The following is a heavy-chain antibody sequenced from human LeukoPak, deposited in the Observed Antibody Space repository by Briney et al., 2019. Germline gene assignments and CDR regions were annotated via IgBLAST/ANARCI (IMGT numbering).Heavy chain of an antibody. D-gene: IGHD3-3*01. V-gene: IGHV4-34*01. J-gene: IGHJ4*02. CDR3: ARGRSVRFLEWFSSDY. Sequence: PSETLSLTCAVHGGSFSGYYWSWIRQPPGKGLEWIGEINHSGSTNYNPSLKSRVTISVDTSKNQFSLTLSSVTAADTAVYYCARGRSVRFLEWFSSDYWGQGTLVTVSS. CDR1: GGSFSGYY. CDR2: INHSGST.